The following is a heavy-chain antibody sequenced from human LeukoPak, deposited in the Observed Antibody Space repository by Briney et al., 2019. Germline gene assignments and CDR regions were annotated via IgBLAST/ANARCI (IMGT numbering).Heavy chain of an antibody. CDR3: AKVLRPRVVVVIGAWDY. CDR2: ITTSDGNT. CDR1: GFTFSSYT. Sequence: GGSLRLSCAASGFTFSSYTMSWVRQAPGKGLEWVSTITTSDGNTYYADSVKGRFTVSRDNSKNTLFLQMNSLRAEDTAVYCCAKVLRPRVVVVIGAWDYWGQGTLVTVSS. V-gene: IGHV3-23*01. J-gene: IGHJ4*02. D-gene: IGHD3-22*01.